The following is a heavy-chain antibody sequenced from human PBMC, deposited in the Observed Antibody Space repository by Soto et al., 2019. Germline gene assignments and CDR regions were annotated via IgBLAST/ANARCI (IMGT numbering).Heavy chain of an antibody. J-gene: IGHJ3*02. CDR2: TYYRSKWYN. V-gene: IGHV6-1*01. D-gene: IGHD5-12*01. CDR3: ARESASDGYDEDAFDI. Sequence: PSQTLSLTCAISGDSVSSNSAAWNWIRQSPSRGLEWLGRTYYRSKWYNDYAVSVKSGITINPDTSKNQFSLQLNSVTPEDTAVYYCARESASDGYDEDAFDIWGQGTMVTVSS. CDR1: GDSVSSNSAA.